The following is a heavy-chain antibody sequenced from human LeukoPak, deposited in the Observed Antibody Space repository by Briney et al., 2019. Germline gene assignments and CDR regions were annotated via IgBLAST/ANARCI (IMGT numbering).Heavy chain of an antibody. CDR3: ARDHRLDEGYFDY. V-gene: IGHV1-2*02. J-gene: IGHJ4*02. CDR2: INPNSGGT. Sequence: ASVKVSCKASGHTFTGYYMHWVRQAPGQGLEWMGWINPNSGGTNYAQKFQGRVTMTRDTSISTAYMELSRLRSDDTAVYYCARDHRLDEGYFDYGGQGTLVTVSS. CDR1: GHTFTGYY. D-gene: IGHD6-19*01.